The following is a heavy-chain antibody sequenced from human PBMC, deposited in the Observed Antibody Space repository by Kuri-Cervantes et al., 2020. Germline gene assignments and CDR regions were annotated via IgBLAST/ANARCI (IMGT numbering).Heavy chain of an antibody. CDR1: GGTFSSYA. D-gene: IGHD2-21*02. J-gene: IGHJ4*02. Sequence: SVKVSCKASGGTFSSYAISWVRQAPGQGLEWMGGIIPIFGTANYAQKFQGRVTITADESTSTAYMELSSLRSEDTAVYYCARSPIVVVTQYYFDNWGQGTLVTVSS. CDR3: ARSPIVVVTQYYFDN. CDR2: IIPIFGTA. V-gene: IGHV1-69*13.